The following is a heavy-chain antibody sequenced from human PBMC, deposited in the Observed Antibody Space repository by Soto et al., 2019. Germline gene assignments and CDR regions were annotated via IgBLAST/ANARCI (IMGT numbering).Heavy chain of an antibody. CDR1: GFTFSDAW. Sequence: GLSLRLSCSASGFTFSDAWMSWVRQAPGKGLESVGRIKSKIDDGTTDYAAPVKGRFTISRDDAKDTLYLKMNSLKIEDTAVSYCTVHLVVVTAIHNY. D-gene: IGHD2-21*02. CDR2: IKSKIDDGTT. CDR3: TVHLVVVTAIHNY. J-gene: IGHJ4*01. V-gene: IGHV3-15*01.